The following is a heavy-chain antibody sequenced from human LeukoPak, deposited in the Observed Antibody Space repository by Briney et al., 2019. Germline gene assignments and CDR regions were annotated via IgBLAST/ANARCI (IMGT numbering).Heavy chain of an antibody. Sequence: GGSLRLSCAASGFTFSGFAMHWARQAPGKGLEWVAFIRYDGSNKYYADSVKGRFTISRDNAKNSLYLQMNSLRAEDTAVYYCARVTGTTFYWFDPWGQGTLVTVSS. D-gene: IGHD1-20*01. CDR2: IRYDGSNK. V-gene: IGHV3-30*02. J-gene: IGHJ5*02. CDR1: GFTFSGFA. CDR3: ARVTGTTFYWFDP.